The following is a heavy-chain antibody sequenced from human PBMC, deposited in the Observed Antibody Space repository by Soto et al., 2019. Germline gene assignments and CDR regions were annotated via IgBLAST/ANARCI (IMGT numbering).Heavy chain of an antibody. J-gene: IGHJ6*02. Sequence: QVQLVQYGAEVKKPGSSVKVSCKASGGTFSSYAISWVRQAPGQGLEWMGGIIPISGTANYAQKFQGRVMITADESTSTAYMELSSLRSEDTAVYYCARSQGSSTSLEIYYYYYYGMDVWGQGTTVTVSS. D-gene: IGHD2-2*01. CDR1: GGTFSSYA. V-gene: IGHV1-69*01. CDR2: IIPISGTA. CDR3: ARSQGSSTSLEIYYYYYYGMDV.